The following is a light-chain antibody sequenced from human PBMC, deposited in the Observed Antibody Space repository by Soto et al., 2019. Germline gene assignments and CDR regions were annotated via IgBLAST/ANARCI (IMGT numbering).Light chain of an antibody. J-gene: IGKJ1*01. Sequence: EIVLTQSPATLSLSPGERATLSCRASQSIGTFLGWYQQKPGQPPTLLIYDALSRAPGIPARFSGSGSGTDFTLTISSLEPEDFAVYYCQQRNSWPPWTFGQGTKVEIK. CDR1: QSIGTF. CDR2: DAL. V-gene: IGKV3-11*01. CDR3: QQRNSWPPWT.